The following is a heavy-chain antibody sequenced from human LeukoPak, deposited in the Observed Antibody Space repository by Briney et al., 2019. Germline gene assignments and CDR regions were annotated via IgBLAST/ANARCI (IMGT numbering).Heavy chain of an antibody. CDR3: ARGRAIRYSSSFDY. CDR1: GYTFTSYD. V-gene: IGHV1-8*03. CDR2: MNPNSGNT. D-gene: IGHD6-6*01. Sequence: ASVTVSFKASGYTFTSYDINWVRQATGQGLEWMGWMNPNSGNTGYAQKFQGGVTITRNTSISTAYMELSSLRSEDTAVYYCARGRAIRYSSSFDYWGQGTLVTVSS. J-gene: IGHJ4*02.